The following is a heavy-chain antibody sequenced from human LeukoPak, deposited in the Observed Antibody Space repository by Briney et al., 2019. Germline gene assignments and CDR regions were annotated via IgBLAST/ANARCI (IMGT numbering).Heavy chain of an antibody. J-gene: IGHJ3*02. Sequence: SETLSLTCAVYGGSFSGYYWSWIRQPPGKGREGSGEINHSGSSNYNPSLKSRVTISVDTSKNQFSLKLSSVTAADTAVYYCARGEDCSSTSCYLGFDIWGQGTMVTVSS. CDR3: ARGEDCSSTSCYLGFDI. CDR1: GGSFSGYY. CDR2: INHSGSS. V-gene: IGHV4-34*01. D-gene: IGHD2-2*01.